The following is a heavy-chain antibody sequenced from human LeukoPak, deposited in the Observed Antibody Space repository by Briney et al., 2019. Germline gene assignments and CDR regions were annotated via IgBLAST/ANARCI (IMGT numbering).Heavy chain of an antibody. D-gene: IGHD2-15*01. Sequence: ASVKVSCKASGYTFTSYAMQWMRQAPGQRLEWMGWINAGNGNTKYSQKFQGRVTITRDTSASTAYMELSSLRSEDTAVYYCATPISGGYYFDYWSQGTLVTVSS. CDR2: INAGNGNT. V-gene: IGHV1-3*01. J-gene: IGHJ4*02. CDR1: GYTFTSYA. CDR3: ATPISGGYYFDY.